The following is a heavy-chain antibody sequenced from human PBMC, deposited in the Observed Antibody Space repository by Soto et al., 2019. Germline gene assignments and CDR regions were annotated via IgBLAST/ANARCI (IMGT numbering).Heavy chain of an antibody. D-gene: IGHD1-26*01. CDR1: GFTFSTYN. V-gene: IGHV3-48*01. CDR3: ARDSGSWPSWFDP. CDR2: ISSSSSTI. Sequence: GGSLRLSCAASGFTFSTYNMQWVRQAPGKGLQWVSYISSSSSTIHYADSVKGRFSVSRDNAKNSLYLQVNSLRAEDTAVYYCARDSGSWPSWFDPWGQGTQVTVSS. J-gene: IGHJ5*02.